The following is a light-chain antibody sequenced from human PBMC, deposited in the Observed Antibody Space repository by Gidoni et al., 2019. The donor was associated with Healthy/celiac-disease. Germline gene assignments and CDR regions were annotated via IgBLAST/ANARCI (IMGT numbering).Light chain of an antibody. Sequence: PGERATLSCRASQSVSSYLAWYQQKPGQAPRLLLYDASNRATGIPARFSGSGSGTDFTLTISSLEPEDFAVYYCQQRSNWPPTFGGGTKVEIK. V-gene: IGKV3-11*01. CDR1: QSVSSY. CDR3: QQRSNWPPT. CDR2: DAS. J-gene: IGKJ4*01.